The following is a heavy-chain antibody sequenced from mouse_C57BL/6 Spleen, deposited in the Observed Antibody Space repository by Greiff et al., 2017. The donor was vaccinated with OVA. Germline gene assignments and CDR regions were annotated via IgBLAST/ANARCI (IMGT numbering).Heavy chain of an antibody. D-gene: IGHD2-1*01. Sequence: VQLQQSGAELVKPGASVKLSCKASGYAFSSYWMHWVKQRPGKGLEWIGQIYPGDGDTNYNGKFKGKATLTADKSSSTAYMQLSSLTSEDSAVYFCARRKDGNYLHAMDYWGQGTSVTVSS. CDR1: GYAFSSYW. CDR3: ARRKDGNYLHAMDY. J-gene: IGHJ4*01. V-gene: IGHV1-80*01. CDR2: IYPGDGDT.